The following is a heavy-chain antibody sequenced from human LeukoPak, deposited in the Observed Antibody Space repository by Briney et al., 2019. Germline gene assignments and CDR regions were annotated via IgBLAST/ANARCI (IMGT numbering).Heavy chain of an antibody. CDR2: IYHSGST. CDR1: GGSISSGGYS. D-gene: IGHD3-22*01. CDR3: ASVYDSSGPLIDY. J-gene: IGHJ4*02. Sequence: PSETLSLTCAVSGGSISSGGYSWSWIRQPPGKGPEWIGYIYHSGSTYYNPSLKSRVTISVDRSKNQFSLKLSSVTAADTAVYYCASVYDSSGPLIDYWGQGTLVTVSS. V-gene: IGHV4-30-2*01.